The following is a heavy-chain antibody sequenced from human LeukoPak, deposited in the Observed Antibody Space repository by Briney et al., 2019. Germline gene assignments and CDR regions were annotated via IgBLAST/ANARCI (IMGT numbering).Heavy chain of an antibody. CDR1: GGSISSYF. Sequence: SETLSLTCTVSGGSISSYFWSWIRQSAGKGLEWIGRIYTSGSTNYNPSLKSRVTLSVDTSKNQFSLKLSSVTAADTAVYYCARDIGSQMATISDWFDPWGQGTLVTVSS. V-gene: IGHV4-4*07. CDR2: IYTSGST. J-gene: IGHJ5*02. D-gene: IGHD5-24*01. CDR3: ARDIGSQMATISDWFDP.